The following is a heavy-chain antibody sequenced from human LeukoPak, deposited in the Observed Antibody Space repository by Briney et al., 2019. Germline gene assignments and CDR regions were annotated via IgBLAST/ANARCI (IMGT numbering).Heavy chain of an antibody. CDR1: GYTFTNYG. CDR2: ISAYNGNT. CDR3: AREYCSGGSCHKPFDY. Sequence: GASVKVSCKASGYTFTNYGISWVRQASGQGLEWMGWISAYNGNTNYAQKLQGRVTMATDTSTSTAYMELRSLRSDDTAVYYCAREYCSGGSCHKPFDYWGQGTLVTVSS. D-gene: IGHD2-15*01. V-gene: IGHV1-18*01. J-gene: IGHJ4*02.